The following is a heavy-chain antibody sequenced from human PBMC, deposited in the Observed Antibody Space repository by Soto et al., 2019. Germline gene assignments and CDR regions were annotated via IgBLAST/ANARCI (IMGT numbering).Heavy chain of an antibody. CDR2: IIPLFDTT. Sequence: QVQLVQSGAEMKKPGSSVKVPCKASGGTFDNYAFSWVRQAPGQGLEWMGGIIPLFDTTNYAQKFQGRVTITADKSSSTAYMELSNLRSEDTAVYYCAREHYDETGVYNQQYRGLVVWGQGTTVTVSS. J-gene: IGHJ6*02. D-gene: IGHD3-9*01. CDR1: GGTFDNYA. CDR3: AREHYDETGVYNQQYRGLVV. V-gene: IGHV1-69*06.